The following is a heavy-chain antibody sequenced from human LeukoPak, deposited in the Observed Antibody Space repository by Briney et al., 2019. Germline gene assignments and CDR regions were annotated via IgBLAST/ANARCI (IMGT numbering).Heavy chain of an antibody. CDR1: GFTFSSYW. J-gene: IGHJ4*02. V-gene: IGHV3-7*01. D-gene: IGHD6-19*01. Sequence: PGGSLRLSCAASGFTFSSYWMSWVRQAPGKGLEWVANIKQDGSEKYYVDSVKGRFTISRDNAKNSLYLQMNSLRAEDTAVYYCAKDHSSGWYGGLDYWGQGTLVTVSS. CDR2: IKQDGSEK. CDR3: AKDHSSGWYGGLDY.